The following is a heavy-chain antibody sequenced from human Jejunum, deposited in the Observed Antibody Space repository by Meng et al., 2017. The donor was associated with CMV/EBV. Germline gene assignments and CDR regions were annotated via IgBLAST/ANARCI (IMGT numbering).Heavy chain of an antibody. CDR3: ARGSIFVSFDS. D-gene: IGHD3-3*01. J-gene: IGHJ4*02. CDR1: GGSIGSGDYY. V-gene: IGHV4-30-4*08. CDR2: INDTGST. Sequence: QGLLRASGQGLVKPPQTKPLLCSVPGGSIGSGDYYWSWFRQPTGKGLGWIGYINDTGSTYYNPSLKSRVDISLGTSRNHFSLTLSSVTAEDTAVYFCARGSIFVSFDSWGQGTLVTVSS.